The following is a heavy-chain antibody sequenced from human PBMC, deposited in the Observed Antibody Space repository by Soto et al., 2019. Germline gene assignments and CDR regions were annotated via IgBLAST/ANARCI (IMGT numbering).Heavy chain of an antibody. CDR2: IGSTGTTT. D-gene: IGHD2-21*01. J-gene: IGHJ6*02. V-gene: IGHV3-48*02. CDR3: ARVRVMSEIYGMDV. Sequence: PGGSLRLSCVVSGFTLSHYGMNWVRQAPGKGLEWISHIGSTGTTTYYADSVKGRFTISRDYAKNSLYLQMNSLREGDTAVYYCARVRVMSEIYGMDVWGHGTTVTVSS. CDR1: GFTLSHYG.